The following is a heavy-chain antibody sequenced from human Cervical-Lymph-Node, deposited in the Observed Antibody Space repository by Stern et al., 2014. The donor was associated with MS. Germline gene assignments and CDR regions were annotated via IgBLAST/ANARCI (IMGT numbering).Heavy chain of an antibody. CDR3: ARGGGYSYSTLDY. Sequence: VQLVQSGAEVKKPGASVKVSCKASAYTITDYYTHWVRQAPGHGLEWMGWINPNSGGTYSAQKFQGRLTMTRDTSISTAYMELSSLRSDETAVYYCARGGGYSYSTLDYWGQGTQVTVSS. V-gene: IGHV1-2*02. D-gene: IGHD3-10*01. CDR1: AYTITDYY. CDR2: INPNSGGT. J-gene: IGHJ4*02.